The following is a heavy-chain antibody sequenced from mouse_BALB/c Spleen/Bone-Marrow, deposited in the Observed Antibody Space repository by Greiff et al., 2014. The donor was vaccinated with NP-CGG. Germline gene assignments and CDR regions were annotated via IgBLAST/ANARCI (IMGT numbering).Heavy chain of an antibody. CDR1: GYSFTGYN. CDR3: ARNHFGSNSLGY. V-gene: IGHV1S135*01. J-gene: IGHJ3*01. CDR2: IDPYYGGT. D-gene: IGHD1-1*01. Sequence: EVQLQQSGPELEKPGASVKLSCKASGYSFTGYNMNWVKQSDGRSLEWIGNIDPYYGGTSYNQKFRGKATLTVDKSSSTAYMQLTSLTSEDAAVYFCARNHFGSNSLGYWSQGTLVTVSA.